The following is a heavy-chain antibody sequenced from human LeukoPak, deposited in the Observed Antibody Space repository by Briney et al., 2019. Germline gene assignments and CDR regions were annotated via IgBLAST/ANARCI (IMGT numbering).Heavy chain of an antibody. CDR1: GDSISRGGYY. CDR2: IYYSVSS. V-gene: IGHV4-31*03. CDR3: ARGNSSGFR. J-gene: IGHJ4*02. D-gene: IGHD3-22*01. Sequence: SQTLSLTCTVSGDSISRGGYYWSWIRQHPGKGLEWIGYIYYSVSSYYNPSFMSRLTISVDTSKNQLSLKLSSVTAADTAVYYCARGNSSGFRWGQGTLVTVSS.